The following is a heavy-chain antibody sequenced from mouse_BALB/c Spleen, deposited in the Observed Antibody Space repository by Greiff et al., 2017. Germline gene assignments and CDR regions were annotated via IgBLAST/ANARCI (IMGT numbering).Heavy chain of an antibody. Sequence: VQLKQSGPSLVKPSQTLSLTCSVTGDSITSGYWNWIRKFPGNKLEYMGYISYSGSTYYNPSLKSRISITRDTSKNQYYLQLNSVTTEDTATYYCARDGVHYYGYVDYWGQGTSVTVSS. CDR2: ISYSGST. V-gene: IGHV3-8*02. D-gene: IGHD1-2*01. J-gene: IGHJ4*01. CDR1: GDSITSGY. CDR3: ARDGVHYYGYVDY.